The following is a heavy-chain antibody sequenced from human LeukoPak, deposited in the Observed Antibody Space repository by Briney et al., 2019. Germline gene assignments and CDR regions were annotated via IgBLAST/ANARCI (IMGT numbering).Heavy chain of an antibody. CDR3: AREAGGWYTDF. V-gene: IGHV3-48*01. D-gene: IGHD6-19*01. CDR2: ISGGSSTM. CDR1: GFTFSSYS. Sequence: GGSLRLSCAASGFTFSSYSMNWVRQAPGKRLEWVSYISGGSSTMYYADSVKGRFTISRDNAKNSLYLQMNSLRAEDTAVYYCAREAGGWYTDFWGQGTLVTVSS. J-gene: IGHJ4*02.